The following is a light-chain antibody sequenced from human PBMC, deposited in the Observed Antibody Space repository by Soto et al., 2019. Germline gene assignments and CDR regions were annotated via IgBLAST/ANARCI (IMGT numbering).Light chain of an antibody. CDR3: SSYTSSSTLGV. CDR2: EVS. J-gene: IGLJ2*01. CDR1: SSDVGGYKY. V-gene: IGLV2-14*01. Sequence: QSALTQPRSVSGSPGQSVTISCTGTSSDVGGYKYVSWYQQLPGKAPKVMIYEVSNRPSGVSNRFSGSKSGNTASLTISGLQDEDEADYYCSSYTSSSTLGVFGGGTKVTVL.